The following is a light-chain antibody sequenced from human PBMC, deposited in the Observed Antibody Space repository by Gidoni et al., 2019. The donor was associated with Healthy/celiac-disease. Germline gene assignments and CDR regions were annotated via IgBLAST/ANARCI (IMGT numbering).Light chain of an antibody. Sequence: IVLTQSPDSLAVSLGERATINCKSSKSVLYSSNNKNYLAWYQQKPGQPPKLLIYWASTRESGVPDRFSGSGSGTDFTLTISSLHAEDVAVYYCQQYYSTPRTFGQWTKVEIK. CDR3: QQYYSTPRT. CDR2: WAS. J-gene: IGKJ1*01. CDR1: KSVLYSSNNKNY. V-gene: IGKV4-1*01.